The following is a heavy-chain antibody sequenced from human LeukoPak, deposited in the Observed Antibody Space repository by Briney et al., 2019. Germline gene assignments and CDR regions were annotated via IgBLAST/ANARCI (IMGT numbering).Heavy chain of an antibody. V-gene: IGHV4-38-2*01. Sequence: PSETLSLTCAVSGYSISSGYYWGWIRQPPGKGLEWIGSIYHSGSTYYNPSLKSRVTISVDTSKTQFSLKLSSVTAADTAVYYCARALDYGDYPFDYWGQGTLVTVSS. J-gene: IGHJ4*02. CDR3: ARALDYGDYPFDY. CDR2: IYHSGST. CDR1: GYSISSGYY. D-gene: IGHD4-17*01.